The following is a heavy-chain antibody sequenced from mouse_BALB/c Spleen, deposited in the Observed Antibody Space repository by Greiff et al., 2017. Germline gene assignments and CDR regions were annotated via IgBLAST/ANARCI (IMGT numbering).Heavy chain of an antibody. V-gene: IGHV14-3*02. CDR3: ARSDYYGSSFTSYAMDY. CDR2: IDPANGNT. CDR1: GFNIKDTY. J-gene: IGHJ4*01. D-gene: IGHD1-1*01. Sequence: EVQLQQSGAELVKPGASVKLSCTASGFNIKDTYMHWVKQRPEQGLEWIGRIDPANGNTKYDPKFQGKATITADTSSNTAYLQLSSLTSEDTAVYYCARSDYYGSSFTSYAMDYWGQGTSVTVSS.